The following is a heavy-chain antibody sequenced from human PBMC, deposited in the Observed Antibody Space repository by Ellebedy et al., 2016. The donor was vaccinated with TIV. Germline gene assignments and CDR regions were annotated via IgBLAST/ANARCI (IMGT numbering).Heavy chain of an antibody. CDR3: AGGFGGVIVSSP. CDR1: GFTFSSYA. CDR2: ISGSGGST. D-gene: IGHD3-16*02. V-gene: IGHV3-23*01. J-gene: IGHJ4*02. Sequence: GESLKISCAASGFTFSSYAMSWVRQAPGKGLEWVSTISGSGGSTYYADSVKGRFTISRDNSKNTLYLQMNSRRAEDTAVYYCAGGFGGVIVSSPWGQGTLVTVSS.